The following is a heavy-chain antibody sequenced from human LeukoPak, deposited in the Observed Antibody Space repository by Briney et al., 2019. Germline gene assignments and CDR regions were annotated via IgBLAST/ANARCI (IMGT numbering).Heavy chain of an antibody. CDR3: ARSMVRGVIISAPVY. D-gene: IGHD3-10*01. CDR2: INHSGST. CDR1: GGPFSGYY. V-gene: IGHV4-34*01. Sequence: SETLSLTCAVYGGPFSGYYWSWIRQPPGKGLEWIGEINHSGSTNYNPSLKSRVTISVDTSKNQFSLKLSSVTAADTAVYYCARSMVRGVIISAPVYWGQGTLVTVSS. J-gene: IGHJ4*02.